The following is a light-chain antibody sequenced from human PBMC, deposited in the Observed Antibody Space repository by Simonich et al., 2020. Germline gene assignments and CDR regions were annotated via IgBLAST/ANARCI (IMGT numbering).Light chain of an antibody. CDR2: WAS. CDR1: QSVLYSSNNKNY. CDR3: QQYYSTPFT. Sequence: DIVMTQSPDSLAVSLGERATINCKSSQSVLYSSNNKNYLAWYQQKPGQPPKLLIYWASTRESWVPDRFSGSGSGTDFTLTISSLQAEDVAVYYCQQYYSTPFTFGPGTNVDIK. J-gene: IGKJ3*01. V-gene: IGKV4-1*01.